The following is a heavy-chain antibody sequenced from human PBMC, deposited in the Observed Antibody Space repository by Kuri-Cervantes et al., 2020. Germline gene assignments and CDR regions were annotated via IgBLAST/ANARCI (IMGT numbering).Heavy chain of an antibody. J-gene: IGHJ5*02. D-gene: IGHD6-13*01. V-gene: IGHV3-74*01. Sequence: GESLKISCAASGFTFSSYWMHWVRQAPGKGLVWVSRINSDGSSTSYADSVKGRFTISRNNAKNTLYLQMNSLRAEDTAVYYCAGVGQLVMRAWGQGTLVTVSS. CDR1: GFTFSSYW. CDR2: INSDGSST. CDR3: AGVGQLVMRA.